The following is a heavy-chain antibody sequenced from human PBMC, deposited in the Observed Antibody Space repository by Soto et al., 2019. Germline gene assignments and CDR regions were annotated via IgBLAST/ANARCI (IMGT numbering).Heavy chain of an antibody. Sequence: QVQLQESGPGLVKPSQTLSLTCTVSGGSISSGDYYWSWIRQPPGKGLEWIGYIYYSGSTYYNPSLKSRVTISVDTSKNQFSLKLSSVTAADTAVYYCARAGDIVLVPAATRGLEFDPWGQGTLVTVSS. CDR1: GGSISSGDYY. V-gene: IGHV4-30-4*01. CDR2: IYYSGST. D-gene: IGHD2-2*01. CDR3: ARAGDIVLVPAATRGLEFDP. J-gene: IGHJ5*02.